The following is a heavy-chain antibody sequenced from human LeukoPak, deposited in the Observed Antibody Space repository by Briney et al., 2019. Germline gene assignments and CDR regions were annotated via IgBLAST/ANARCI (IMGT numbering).Heavy chain of an antibody. Sequence: SGGSLRLSCAGSGFTFSDYYMNWIRQAPGKGQQWVSYIGSSGYIIYYADSVKGRFTVSRDNAKNSLFLQVNSLRAEDTALYHCARVGYSGTFYFFDHWGQGTLVTVSS. D-gene: IGHD5-12*01. CDR1: GFTFSDYY. V-gene: IGHV3-11*01. J-gene: IGHJ5*02. CDR2: IGSSGYII. CDR3: ARVGYSGTFYFFDH.